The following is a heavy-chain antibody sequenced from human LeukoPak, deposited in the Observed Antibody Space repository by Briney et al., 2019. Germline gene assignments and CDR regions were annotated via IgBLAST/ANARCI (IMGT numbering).Heavy chain of an antibody. V-gene: IGHV3-30*02. CDR2: IRYNGNNQ. CDR1: GFTFSSYG. Sequence: PGGTLRLSCAASGFTFSSYGMSWVRQAPGKGLEWVAFIRYNGNNQYYADSVKGRFAISRDNSKNTLYLQMNSLKGDDTAVYYCAREGEEYYYDSSGHGDLDYWGQGTLVTVSS. J-gene: IGHJ4*02. D-gene: IGHD3-22*01. CDR3: AREGEEYYYDSSGHGDLDY.